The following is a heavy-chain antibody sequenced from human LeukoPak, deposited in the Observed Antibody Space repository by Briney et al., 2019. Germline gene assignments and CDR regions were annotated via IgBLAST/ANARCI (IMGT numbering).Heavy chain of an antibody. J-gene: IGHJ4*02. V-gene: IGHV1-8*01. CDR3: ARGSGGWPIDH. Sequence: ASVKVSCKTSGYSFTSHDISWVRQATGQGLEWMGWMNPKSGKTGYAQTFQGRLTMTRDTSISTAYMELSSLRSEDTAMYYCARGSGGWPIDHWGQGTLVTVSS. CDR1: GYSFTSHD. D-gene: IGHD6-19*01. CDR2: MNPKSGKT.